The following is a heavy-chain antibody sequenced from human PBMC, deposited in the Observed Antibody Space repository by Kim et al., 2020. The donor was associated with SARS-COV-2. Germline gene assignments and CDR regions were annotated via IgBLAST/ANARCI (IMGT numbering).Heavy chain of an antibody. CDR2: INPNSGGT. CDR3: AREGSDFWSGYYTAVTGVWFDP. CDR1: GYTFTGYY. J-gene: IGHJ5*02. D-gene: IGHD3-3*01. V-gene: IGHV1-2*06. Sequence: ASVKVSCKASGYTFTGYYMHWVRQAPGQGLEWMGRINPNSGGTNYAQKFQGRVTMTRDTSISTAYMELSRLRSDDTAVYYCAREGSDFWSGYYTAVTGVWFDPWGQGTLVTVSS.